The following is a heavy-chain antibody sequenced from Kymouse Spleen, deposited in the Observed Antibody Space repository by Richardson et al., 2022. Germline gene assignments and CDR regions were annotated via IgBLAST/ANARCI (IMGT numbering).Heavy chain of an antibody. J-gene: IGHJ4*02. CDR3: ARRGIAVAFDY. D-gene: IGHD6-19*01. CDR1: GGSISSSSYY. V-gene: IGHV4-39*01. Sequence: QLQLQESGPGLVKPSETLSLTCTVSGGSISSSSYYWGWIRQPPGKGLEWIGSIYYSGSTYYNPSLKSRVTISVDTSKNQFSLKLSSVTAADTAVYYCARRGIAVAFDYWGQGTLVTVSS. CDR2: IYYSGST.